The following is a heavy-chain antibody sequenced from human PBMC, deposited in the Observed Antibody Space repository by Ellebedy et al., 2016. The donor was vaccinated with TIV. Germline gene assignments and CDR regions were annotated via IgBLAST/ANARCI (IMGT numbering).Heavy chain of an antibody. J-gene: IGHJ5*02. CDR1: GFTFSSYA. CDR2: ISYDGSNK. V-gene: IGHV3-30-3*01. D-gene: IGHD3-3*01. CDR3: ARTLGGLDYDFWSGYYNGDP. Sequence: GESLKISXAASGFTFSSYAMHWVRQAPGKGLEWVAVISYDGSNKYYADSVKGRFTISRDNSKNTLYLQMNSLRAEDTAVYYCARTLGGLDYDFWSGYYNGDPWGQGTLVTVSS.